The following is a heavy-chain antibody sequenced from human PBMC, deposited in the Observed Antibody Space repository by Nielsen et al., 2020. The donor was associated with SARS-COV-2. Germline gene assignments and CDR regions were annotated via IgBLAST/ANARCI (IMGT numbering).Heavy chain of an antibody. V-gene: IGHV4-59*01. J-gene: IGHJ5*02. CDR2: IYYSGST. Sequence: WIRQPPGKGLEWIGYIYYSGSTNYNPSLKSRVTISVDTSKNQFSLKLSSVTAADTAVYYCARVRGGYDSSGYYLNWFDPWGQGTLVTVSS. CDR3: ARVRGGYDSSGYYLNWFDP. D-gene: IGHD3-22*01.